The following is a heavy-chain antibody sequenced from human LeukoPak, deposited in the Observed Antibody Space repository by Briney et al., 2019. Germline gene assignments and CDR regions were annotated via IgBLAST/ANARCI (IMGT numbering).Heavy chain of an antibody. Sequence: ASVKVSCKASGYSFTSYYMHWVRQAPGQGLECMGVISASGGSTTYAQRFKGSVTMTRDTPTSTDYMELSRLRSEDTAVYYCAKNGDTSGYYYVDYWGQGTLVTVSS. CDR1: GYSFTSYY. CDR3: AKNGDTSGYYYVDY. J-gene: IGHJ4*02. D-gene: IGHD3-22*01. V-gene: IGHV1-46*01. CDR2: ISASGGST.